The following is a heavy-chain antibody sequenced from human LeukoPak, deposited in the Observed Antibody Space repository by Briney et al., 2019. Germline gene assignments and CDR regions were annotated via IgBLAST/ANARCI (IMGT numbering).Heavy chain of an antibody. CDR2: IIPIFGTA. CDR1: GGTFSSYA. V-gene: IGHV1-69*06. J-gene: IGHJ4*02. D-gene: IGHD4-17*01. CDR3: ARDPARGATYGDYLFDY. Sequence: SVKVSCKASGGTFSSYAISWVRQAPGQGLEWMGGIIPIFGTANYAQKFQGRATITADKSTSTAYMELSSLRSEDTAVYYCARDPARGATYGDYLFDYWGQGTLVTVSS.